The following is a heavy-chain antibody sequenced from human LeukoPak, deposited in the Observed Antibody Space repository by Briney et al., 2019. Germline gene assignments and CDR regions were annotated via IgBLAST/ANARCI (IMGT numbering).Heavy chain of an antibody. J-gene: IGHJ4*02. CDR2: ISWNSGSI. CDR1: GFTFDNYA. Sequence: PGGSLRLSCAASGFTFDNYAMHWVRQAPGKGLEWVSGISWNSGSIGYADSVKGRFTISRDNSKNTLYLQMNSLRAEDTAVYYCAKPSAGAFDYWGQGTLVTVSS. D-gene: IGHD6-25*01. V-gene: IGHV3-9*01. CDR3: AKPSAGAFDY.